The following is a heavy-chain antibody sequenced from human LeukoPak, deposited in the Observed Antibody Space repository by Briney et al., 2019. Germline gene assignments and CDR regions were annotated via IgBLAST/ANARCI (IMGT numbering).Heavy chain of an antibody. V-gene: IGHV3-48*04. CDR2: ISGTSSTK. CDR1: GFTFSRYS. D-gene: IGHD3-22*01. CDR3: ARESQSYESSGPPDY. Sequence: GGSLRLSCAASGFTFSRYSMNWVRQAPGRGLEWVSYISGTSSTKLYADSVKGRFTISRDNAENSLFLQMNSLRAEDTAVYYCARESQSYESSGPPDYWGQGTLVTVSS. J-gene: IGHJ4*02.